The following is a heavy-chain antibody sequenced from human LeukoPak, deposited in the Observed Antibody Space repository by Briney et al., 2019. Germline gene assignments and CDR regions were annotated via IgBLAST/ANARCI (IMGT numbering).Heavy chain of an antibody. J-gene: IGHJ6*03. V-gene: IGHV4-34*01. CDR1: GGSFSGYY. CDR2: INHSGST. D-gene: IGHD3-10*01. Sequence: SETLSLTCAVYGGSFSGYYWSWIRQPPGKGLEWIGEINHSGSTNYNPSLKSRVTISVDTSKNQFSLKLSSVTAADTAVYYCARGSITMVRGVTRYYYYMDVWGKGTTVTVSS. CDR3: ARGSITMVRGVTRYYYYMDV.